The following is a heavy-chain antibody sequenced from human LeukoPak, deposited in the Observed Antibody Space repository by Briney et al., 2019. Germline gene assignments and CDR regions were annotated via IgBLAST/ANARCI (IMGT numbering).Heavy chain of an antibody. Sequence: SETLSLTCAVYGGSFSGYYWSWIRQSPGKGLEWIGEMNHSGSSNHNPSLKSRVTISVDTSKNQFSLKLRSVTAADTAMYYCARASSGYSVHFWGQGTVITVSS. J-gene: IGHJ4*02. V-gene: IGHV4-34*01. CDR3: ARASSGYSVHF. CDR1: GGSFSGYY. D-gene: IGHD3-22*01. CDR2: MNHSGSS.